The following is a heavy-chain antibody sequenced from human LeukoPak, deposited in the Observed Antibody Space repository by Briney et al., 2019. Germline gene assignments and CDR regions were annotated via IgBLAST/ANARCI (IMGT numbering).Heavy chain of an antibody. CDR2: INSDGRST. V-gene: IGHV3-74*01. CDR1: GFTFSSYW. CDR3: ARGEWGYYYGSGSKFDY. D-gene: IGHD3-10*01. J-gene: IGHJ4*02. Sequence: GGSLRLSCAASGFTFSSYWMHWVRQAPGKVLVWVSRINSDGRSTSYADSVKGRFTICRDNAKNTLYLQMNSLRAEDTAVYYCARGEWGYYYGSGSKFDYWGQGTLVTVSS.